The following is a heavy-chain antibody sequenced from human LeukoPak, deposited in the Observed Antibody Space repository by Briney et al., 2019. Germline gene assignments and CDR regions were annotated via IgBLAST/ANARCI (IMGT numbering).Heavy chain of an antibody. V-gene: IGHV1-46*01. CDR3: ATSLIWFGELSAPFDY. CDR2: INPSGGST. D-gene: IGHD3-10*01. J-gene: IGHJ4*02. CDR1: GYTFTSYY. Sequence: GASVKVSCKASGYTFTSYYMHWVRQAPGQGLEWMGIINPSGGSTSYAQKFQGRVTMTRDMSTSTVYMELSSLRSEDMAVYYCATSLIWFGELSAPFDYWGQGTLVTVSS.